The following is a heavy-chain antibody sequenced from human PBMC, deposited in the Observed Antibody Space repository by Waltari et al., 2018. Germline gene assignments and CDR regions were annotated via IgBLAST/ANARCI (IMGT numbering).Heavy chain of an antibody. J-gene: IGHJ6*02. CDR3: ARDYCDRTNCHGMDV. CDR1: EFTFRSYA. Sequence: QVQLVESGGGVVQPGRSLRLSCAAPEFTFRSYALYWVRQAPGKGLEWVADISYNGRNIYYVDSVKGRFTISRDNSNKTLYLQMNSLRPEDTAVYYCARDYCDRTNCHGMDVWGQGTTVTVSS. D-gene: IGHD3-22*01. V-gene: IGHV3-30*04. CDR2: ISYNGRNI.